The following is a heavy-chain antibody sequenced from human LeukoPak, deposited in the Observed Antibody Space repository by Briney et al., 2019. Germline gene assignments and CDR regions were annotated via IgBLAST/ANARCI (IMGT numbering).Heavy chain of an antibody. CDR1: DGSISITNW. J-gene: IGHJ3*02. CDR2: IYHSGSA. D-gene: IGHD2-15*01. V-gene: IGHV4-4*02. CDR3: ARLHCSGGSCFNRPGAFDI. Sequence: SETLSLTCAVPDGSISITNWWSWVRQPPGKGLEWIGEIYHSGSANYNPSLKSRVTISVDKSKNQFSLKLSSVTAADTAVYYCARLHCSGGSCFNRPGAFDIWGQGTMVTVSS.